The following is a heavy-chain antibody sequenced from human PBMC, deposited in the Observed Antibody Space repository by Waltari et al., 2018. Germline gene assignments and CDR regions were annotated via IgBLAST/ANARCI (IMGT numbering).Heavy chain of an antibody. CDR1: GFTFSSYG. V-gene: IGHV3-48*03. Sequence: EVQLVESGGGLVPPGGSPSLACAGSGFTFSSYGLNWVRQAPGKGLEWISYISGSGTTIYYADSVKGRFTISRDDAENSLYLQMNSLRAEDTALYYCARRFDSWGQGTRVTVSS. J-gene: IGHJ4*02. CDR2: ISGSGTTI. CDR3: ARRFDS.